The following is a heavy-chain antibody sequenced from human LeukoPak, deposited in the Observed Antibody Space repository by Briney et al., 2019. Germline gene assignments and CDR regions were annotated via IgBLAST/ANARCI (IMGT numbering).Heavy chain of an antibody. D-gene: IGHD5-12*01. CDR1: GYTFTGYY. CDR2: INPNSGGT. J-gene: IGHJ6*03. Sequence: ASVKVSCKASGYTFTGYYMHWVRLAPGQGLEWMGWINPNSGGTNYAQKFQGRVTMTRDTSISTAYVELSRLRSDDTAVYYCARDGISIVTTILGGLGYYYYLDVWGKGTTVTISS. CDR3: ARDGISIVTTILGGLGYYYYLDV. V-gene: IGHV1-2*02.